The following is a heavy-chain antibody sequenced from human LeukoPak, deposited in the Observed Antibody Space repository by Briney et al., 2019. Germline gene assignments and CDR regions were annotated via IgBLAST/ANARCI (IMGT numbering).Heavy chain of an antibody. CDR1: GFTFSSYG. Sequence: QPGGSLRLSCAASGFTFSSYGMHWVRQAPGKGLEWVAFIPYDGSNKYHADSVKGRFTISRDNSKNTLYLQMDSLRAEDTAVYYCAELGITMIGGVWGKGTTVTISS. D-gene: IGHD3-10*02. V-gene: IGHV3-30*02. CDR2: IPYDGSNK. CDR3: AELGITMIGGV. J-gene: IGHJ6*04.